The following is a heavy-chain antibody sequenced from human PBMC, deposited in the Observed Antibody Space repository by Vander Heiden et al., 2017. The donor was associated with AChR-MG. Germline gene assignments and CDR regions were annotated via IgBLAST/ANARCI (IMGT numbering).Heavy chain of an antibody. J-gene: IGHJ4*02. CDR2: ISYSGSTI. CDR3: ARGGAARPDY. D-gene: IGHD6-6*01. V-gene: IGHV3-48*02. CDR1: GFTFSYYG. Sequence: EVQLVGSGGGLVQPGGSLRLSCAASGFTFSYYGMNWVRQAPGKGLEWVSYISYSGSTINYADSVKGRFTISRDNAKNSLYLQMNSLRDEDTAVYYCARGGAARPDYWGQGTLVTVSS.